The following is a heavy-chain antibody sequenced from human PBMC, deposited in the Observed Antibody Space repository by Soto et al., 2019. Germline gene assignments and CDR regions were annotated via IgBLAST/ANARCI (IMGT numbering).Heavy chain of an antibody. D-gene: IGHD3-10*01. CDR3: ARDIRGAN. V-gene: IGHV3-11*01. J-gene: IGHJ4*02. Sequence: QVQLVESGGGLVKPGGSLRLSCTASGFTFTDHYMTWIRQAPGKGLEWVSYINSGGSHIYYAASVRGRFTSSRDNAKNSVYLQMSSLRAEDTAIYYCARDIRGANWGQGTLVIVSS. CDR1: GFTFTDHY. CDR2: INSGGSHI.